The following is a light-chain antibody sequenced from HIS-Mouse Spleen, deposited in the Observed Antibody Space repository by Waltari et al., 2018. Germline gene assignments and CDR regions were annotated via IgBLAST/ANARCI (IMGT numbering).Light chain of an antibody. CDR3: YSTDSSGNHSV. CDR1: ALPKKY. Sequence: SYELTQPPSVSVSPGQTARITCSGDALPKKYAYWYQQKSGQAPVLVIYEDSKRPSGIPGRFSGSSSGTMATLTIRGAQGDDEADYFCYSTDSSGNHSVFGGGTKLTVL. J-gene: IGLJ2*01. V-gene: IGLV3-10*01. CDR2: EDS.